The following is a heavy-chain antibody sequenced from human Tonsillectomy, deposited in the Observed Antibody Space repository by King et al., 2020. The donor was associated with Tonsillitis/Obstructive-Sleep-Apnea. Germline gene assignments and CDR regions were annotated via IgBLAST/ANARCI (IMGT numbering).Heavy chain of an antibody. D-gene: IGHD5-24*01. CDR3: ARGPDGYIYYDAFEI. V-gene: IGHV4-59*01. Sequence: VQLQESGPGLVKPSETLSLTCTVSGGSISSYYWSWIRQPPGKGLEWIGYIYYSGSTNYNPSLKSRVTISVDTSKNQFSLKLSSVTAADTAVYYCARGPDGYIYYDAFEIWGQGTMVTVSS. CDR2: IYYSGST. J-gene: IGHJ3*02. CDR1: GGSISSYY.